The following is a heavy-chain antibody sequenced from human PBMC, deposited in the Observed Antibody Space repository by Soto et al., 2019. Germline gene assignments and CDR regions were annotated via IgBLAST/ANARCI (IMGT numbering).Heavy chain of an antibody. CDR3: STDFECRGTGCYS. V-gene: IGHV3-15*01. Sequence: EVQLVESGGGLVKPGGSLRLSCAGSGFSFANAWMTWVRQAPGKSLEWVGRIKSRSDGGTTEYAAFVKGRLTISRDASRSTAYLQVNDLKTDDTAVYYCSTDFECRGTGCYSWGQGTLVTVSS. J-gene: IGHJ4*02. CDR2: IKSRSDGGTT. D-gene: IGHD2-2*01. CDR1: GFSFANAW.